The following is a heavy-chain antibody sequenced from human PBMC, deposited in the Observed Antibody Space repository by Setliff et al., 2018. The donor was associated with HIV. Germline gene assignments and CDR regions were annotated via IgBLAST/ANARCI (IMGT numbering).Heavy chain of an antibody. Sequence: PSETLSLTCTVSGGSISSSNYYWGWSRQPPGKGLEWIGSIYYSGSTNYNPSLKSRVTISVDTSKNQFSLKLRSVTAADTAVYYCAREPRVRGTLDFWGQGTLVTVSS. J-gene: IGHJ4*02. CDR2: IYYSGST. D-gene: IGHD2-15*01. CDR1: GGSISSSNYY. CDR3: AREPRVRGTLDF. V-gene: IGHV4-39*07.